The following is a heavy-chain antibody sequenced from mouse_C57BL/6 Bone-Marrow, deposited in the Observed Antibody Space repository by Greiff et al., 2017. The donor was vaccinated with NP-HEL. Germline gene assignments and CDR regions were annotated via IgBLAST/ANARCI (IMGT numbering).Heavy chain of an antibody. CDR1: GFTFSSYG. CDR3: ARDGYDRVSFAY. D-gene: IGHD2-2*01. J-gene: IGHJ3*01. CDR2: ISSGGSYT. V-gene: IGHV5-6*01. Sequence: EVKLMESGGDLVKPGGSLKLSCAASGFTFSSYGMSWVRQTPDKRLEWVATISSGGSYTYYPDSVKGRFTISRDNAKNTLYLQMSCLKSEDTAMYYCARDGYDRVSFAYWGQGTLVTVSA.